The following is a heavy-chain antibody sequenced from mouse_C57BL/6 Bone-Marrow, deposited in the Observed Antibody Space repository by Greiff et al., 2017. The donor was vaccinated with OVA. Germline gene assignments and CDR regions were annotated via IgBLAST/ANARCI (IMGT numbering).Heavy chain of an antibody. V-gene: IGHV14-3*01. Sequence: EVQLQQSVAELVRPGASVKLSCTASGFNIKNTYMHWVKQRPEQGLEWIGRIDPANGNTKYAPKFQGKATITADTSSNTAYLQLSSLTSEDTAIYYCALYYYGSSLHWYVDVWGTGTTVTVSS. CDR1: GFNIKNTY. CDR3: ALYYYGSSLHWYVDV. CDR2: IDPANGNT. D-gene: IGHD1-1*01. J-gene: IGHJ1*03.